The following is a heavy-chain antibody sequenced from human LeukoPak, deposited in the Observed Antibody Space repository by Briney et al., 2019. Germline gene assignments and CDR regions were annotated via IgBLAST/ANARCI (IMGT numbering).Heavy chain of an antibody. V-gene: IGHV4-34*01. J-gene: IGHJ5*02. CDR3: ARGRRILRVVVAAASWFDP. CDR1: GGSFSVYY. Sequence: PSETLSLTCAVYGGSFSVYYWSWIRQPPGKGLEWIGEINHSGSTNYNPSLKSRVTISVDTSKNQFSLKLSSVTAADTAVYYCARGRRILRVVVAAASWFDPWGQGTLVTVSS. CDR2: INHSGST. D-gene: IGHD2-15*01.